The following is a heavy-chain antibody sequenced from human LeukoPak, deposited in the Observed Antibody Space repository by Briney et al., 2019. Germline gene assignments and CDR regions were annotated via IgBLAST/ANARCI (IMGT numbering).Heavy chain of an antibody. J-gene: IGHJ4*02. CDR2: IYYSGST. D-gene: IGHD3-9*01. Sequence: PSETLSLTCTVSGGSISSSSYYWGWIRQPPGKGLEWIGSIYYSGSTYHNPSLKSRVTISVDTSKNRFSLKLSSVTAADTAVYYCARHPLRYFDWLINWGQGTLVTVSS. CDR1: GGSISSSSYY. CDR3: ARHPLRYFDWLIN. V-gene: IGHV4-39*01.